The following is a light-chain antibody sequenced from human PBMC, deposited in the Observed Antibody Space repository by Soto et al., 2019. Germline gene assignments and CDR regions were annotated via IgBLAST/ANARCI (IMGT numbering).Light chain of an antibody. CDR3: MEALQSPLT. Sequence: DIVMPQSPLSLPVTPGEPASISCRSSQSLLHSNGYNYLDWYLQKPGQSPQLLIYLGSSRASGVPDRFSGSGSGTDFTLKIRRVEAEDVGVYYCMEALQSPLTFGGGTKVEIK. V-gene: IGKV2-28*01. J-gene: IGKJ4*01. CDR1: QSLLHSNGYNY. CDR2: LGS.